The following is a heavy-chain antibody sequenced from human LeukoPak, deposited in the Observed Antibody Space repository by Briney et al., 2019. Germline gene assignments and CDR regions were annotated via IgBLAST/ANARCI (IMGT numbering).Heavy chain of an antibody. V-gene: IGHV3-48*01. CDR3: ARDGSGRVPEMSAPDY. D-gene: IGHD3-10*01. J-gene: IGHJ4*02. Sequence: PGGSLRPSCAASGFTFSSYSMNWVRQAPGKGLEWVSYIRSSSRTIYYADSVKGRFTISRDNAKNSLYLQMNGLRAEDTAVYYCARDGSGRVPEMSAPDYWGQGTLVTVSP. CDR2: IRSSSRTI. CDR1: GFTFSSYS.